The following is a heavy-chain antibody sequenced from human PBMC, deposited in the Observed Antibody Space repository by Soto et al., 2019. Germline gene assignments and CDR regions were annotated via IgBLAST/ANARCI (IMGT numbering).Heavy chain of an antibody. CDR1: GFTFSSYD. J-gene: IGHJ6*02. V-gene: IGHV3-30*18. CDR3: AKEFRFLEWVFEVSVYGMDV. D-gene: IGHD3-3*01. Sequence: VQLVESGGGLVQPGGSLRLSCAASGFTFSSYDMHWVRQATGKGLEWVAVISYDGTNKYYADSVKGRFTISRDNSKNTLYLYMNSLRAEDTAVYYCAKEFRFLEWVFEVSVYGMDVWGQGTTVTVSS. CDR2: ISYDGTNK.